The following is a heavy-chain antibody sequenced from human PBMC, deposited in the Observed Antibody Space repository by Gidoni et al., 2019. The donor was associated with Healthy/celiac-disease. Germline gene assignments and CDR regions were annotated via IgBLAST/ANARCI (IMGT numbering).Heavy chain of an antibody. CDR3: ASKASRRRGPYYYYGMDV. V-gene: IGHV1-69*02. Sequence: QVQLVQSGAGVKKPGSAVKVSCKASGGTFSSYTISWVRQAPGQGLEWMGRIIPILGIANYVQKFQGRVTITADKSTSKDYMALSRLRSEDTAVYYCASKASRRRGPYYYYGMDVWGQGTTVTVSS. J-gene: IGHJ6*02. D-gene: IGHD1-26*01. CDR2: IIPILGIA. CDR1: GGTFSSYT.